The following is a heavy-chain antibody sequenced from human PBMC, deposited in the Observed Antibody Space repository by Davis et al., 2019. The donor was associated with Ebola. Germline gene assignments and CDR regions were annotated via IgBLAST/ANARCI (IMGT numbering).Heavy chain of an antibody. CDR3: ARRVWYYGMDV. CDR2: ISRSSSDI. Sequence: GGSLRLSCAASGFTFSTYAMTWVRQAPGKGLEWVSFISRSSSDIYYADSVKGRFTISRDNAKNSLYLQMNSLRAEDTAVYYCARRVWYYGMDVWGKGTTVTVSS. J-gene: IGHJ6*04. CDR1: GFTFSTYA. D-gene: IGHD3-10*01. V-gene: IGHV3-21*04.